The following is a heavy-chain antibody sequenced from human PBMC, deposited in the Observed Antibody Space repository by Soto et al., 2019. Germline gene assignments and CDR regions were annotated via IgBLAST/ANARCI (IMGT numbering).Heavy chain of an antibody. J-gene: IGHJ6*02. CDR1: GFTFSSYA. CDR2: ISSNGGST. V-gene: IGHV3-64D*06. Sequence: GGSLRLSCSASGFTFSSYAMHWVRQAPGKGLEYVSAISSNGGSTYYADSVKDRFTISRDNSKNTLYLQMSSLRAEDTAVYYCVKGNGIAAAGYYYYGMDVWGQGTTVTVSS. D-gene: IGHD6-13*01. CDR3: VKGNGIAAAGYYYYGMDV.